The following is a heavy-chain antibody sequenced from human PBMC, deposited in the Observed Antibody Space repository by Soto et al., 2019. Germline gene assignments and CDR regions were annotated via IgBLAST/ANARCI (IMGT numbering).Heavy chain of an antibody. D-gene: IGHD3-10*01. CDR2: IYYSGST. V-gene: IGHV4-31*03. CDR1: GGSISSGGYY. J-gene: IGHJ6*02. CDR3: ASVLWFGESRRGMDV. Sequence: QVQLQESGPGLVKPSQTLSLTCTVSGGSISSGGYYWSWIRQHPGKGLEWIGYIYYSGSTYYNPSLKSRLTTSVDTSKKQFSLKLSSVTAADTAVYYCASVLWFGESRRGMDVWGQGTTVTVSS.